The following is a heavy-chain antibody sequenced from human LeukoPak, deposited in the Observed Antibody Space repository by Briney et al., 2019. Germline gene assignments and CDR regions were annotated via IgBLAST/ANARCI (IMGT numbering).Heavy chain of an antibody. J-gene: IGHJ4*02. CDR2: ISSSSSYI. CDR1: GFTFSSYS. CDR3: AKATGTFYYFDY. V-gene: IGHV3-21*04. D-gene: IGHD1-1*01. Sequence: GGSLRLSCAASGFTFSSYSMNWVRQAPGKGLEWVSSISSSSSYIYYAGSAEGRFTISRDNAKNSLYLQMNSLRAEDTAVYYCAKATGTFYYFDYWGQGTLVTVSS.